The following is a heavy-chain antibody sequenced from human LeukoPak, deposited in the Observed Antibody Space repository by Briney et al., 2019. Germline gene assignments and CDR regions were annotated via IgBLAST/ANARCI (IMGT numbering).Heavy chain of an antibody. J-gene: IGHJ5*02. CDR3: ARDGSSWSNWLDP. D-gene: IGHD6-13*01. Sequence: RGGSLRLSCAASGFTFSSYWMHWVRQAPGKGLVWVSRIKSDGSSTSYADSVKGRFTISRDNVKNTLYLQMNSLRAEDTAVYYCARDGSSWSNWLDPWGQGSLVSVYS. CDR1: GFTFSSYW. V-gene: IGHV3-74*01. CDR2: IKSDGSST.